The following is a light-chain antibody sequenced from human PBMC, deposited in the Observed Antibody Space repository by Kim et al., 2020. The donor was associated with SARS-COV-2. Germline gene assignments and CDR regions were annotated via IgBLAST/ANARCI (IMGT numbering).Light chain of an antibody. CDR2: GAS. Sequence: GDRVTITCRASQDISNSLGWFQQKPGRAPKLLIYGASGLHSEVPSRFSGSRSGTDFTLTISSLQPEDVATFYCLRYNSSPWTFGQGTKLEIK. CDR3: LRYNSSPWT. CDR1: QDISNS. V-gene: IGKV1-27*01. J-gene: IGKJ1*01.